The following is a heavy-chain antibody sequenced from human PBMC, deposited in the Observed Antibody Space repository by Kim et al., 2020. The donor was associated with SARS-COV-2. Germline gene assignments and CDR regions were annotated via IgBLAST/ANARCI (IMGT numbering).Heavy chain of an antibody. D-gene: IGHD3-10*01. J-gene: IGHJ4*02. V-gene: IGHV3-53*04. CDR3: ASLPMVRGVHPYYFDY. CDR1: GFTVSSNY. CDR2: IYSGGST. Sequence: GGSLRLSCAASGFTVSSNYMSWVRQAPGKGLEWVSVIYSGGSTYYADSVKGRFTISRHNSKNTLYLQMNSLRAEDTAVYYCASLPMVRGVHPYYFDYWGQGTLVTVSS.